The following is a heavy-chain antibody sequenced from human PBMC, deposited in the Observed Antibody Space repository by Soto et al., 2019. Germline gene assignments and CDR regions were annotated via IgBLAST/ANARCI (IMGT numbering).Heavy chain of an antibody. Sequence: PSETLSLTCTVAGGSISSYYWSWFRQPPGKGLEWIGYIYYSGSTNYNPSLKSRVTISVDTSKNQFSLKLSSVTAADTAVYYCARDWYYYDSRNRRYYYGMDVWGQGTTVTAP. J-gene: IGHJ6*02. V-gene: IGHV4-59*01. CDR3: ARDWYYYDSRNRRYYYGMDV. D-gene: IGHD3-22*01. CDR2: IYYSGST. CDR1: GGSISSYY.